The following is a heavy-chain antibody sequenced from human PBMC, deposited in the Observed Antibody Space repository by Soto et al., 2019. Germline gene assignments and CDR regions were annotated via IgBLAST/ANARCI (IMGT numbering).Heavy chain of an antibody. CDR3: TTLFGVVISDAFDI. D-gene: IGHD3-3*01. CDR1: GFTFSHAW. CDR2: IKRKTDGETT. V-gene: IGHV3-15*05. J-gene: IGHJ3*02. Sequence: EVQLVESGGGLVKPGGSLRLSCAASGFTFSHAWMSWVRQAPGKGLEWVGRIKRKTDGETTDYAAPVKGRFTISRDDSINTLYVQMNSLKTEDTAVYYCTTLFGVVISDAFDIWGQGTIVTVSS.